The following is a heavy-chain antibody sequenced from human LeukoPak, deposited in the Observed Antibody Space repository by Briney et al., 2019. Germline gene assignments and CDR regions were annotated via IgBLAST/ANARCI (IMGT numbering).Heavy chain of an antibody. D-gene: IGHD6-19*01. CDR3: ARDMGSGWRPDAFDI. Sequence: GGSLRLSCGASGFTFSSHWMTWVRQAPGKGLEWVANIKQDGSEKYYLDSVKGRFTISRDNAKNSLYLQMSSLRAEDTALYYCARDMGSGWRPDAFDIWGQGTMVTVSS. CDR1: GFTFSSHW. CDR2: IKQDGSEK. V-gene: IGHV3-7*01. J-gene: IGHJ3*02.